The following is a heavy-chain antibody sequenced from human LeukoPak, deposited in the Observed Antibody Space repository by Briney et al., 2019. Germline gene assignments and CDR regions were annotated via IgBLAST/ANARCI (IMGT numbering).Heavy chain of an antibody. CDR2: IYSGGST. CDR3: ARVRLVDGRAIDY. D-gene: IGHD6-19*01. V-gene: IGHV3-53*01. CDR1: GFTVSSNY. Sequence: GGSLRLSCAASGFTVSSNYMSWVRQAPGKGLEWVSVIYSGGSTYYADSVKGRFTISRDNSKNTLYLQMNSLRAEDTAVYYCARVRLVDGRAIDYWGQGTLVTVSS. J-gene: IGHJ4*02.